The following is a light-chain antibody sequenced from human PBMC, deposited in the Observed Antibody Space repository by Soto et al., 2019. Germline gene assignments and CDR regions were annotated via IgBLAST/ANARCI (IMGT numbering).Light chain of an antibody. CDR1: SSDVGGYNY. CDR3: SSYPDSSTLGV. Sequence: QSVLTQPASVSGSPGQSITISCTGTSSDVGGYNYVSWYQQHPGKAPKLMIYEVNNRPSGVSNRFSGSKSGNTASLTISGLQAEDEGDYYCSSYPDSSTLGVFGTGTKVTVL. CDR2: EVN. V-gene: IGLV2-14*01. J-gene: IGLJ1*01.